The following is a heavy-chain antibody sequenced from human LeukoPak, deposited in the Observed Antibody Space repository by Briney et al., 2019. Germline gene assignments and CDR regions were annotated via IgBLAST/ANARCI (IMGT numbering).Heavy chain of an antibody. J-gene: IGHJ6*02. D-gene: IGHD5-18*01. CDR1: GFTFSDYY. V-gene: IGHV3-11*01. CDR3: ARDHPDVDTAMGHLYYYYYGMDV. CDR2: ISSSGSTI. Sequence: PGGSLRLSCAASGFTFSDYYMSWIRQAPGKGLEWVSYISSSGSTIYYADSVKGRFTISRDNAKNLLYLQMNSLRAEDTAVYYCARDHPDVDTAMGHLYYYYYGMDVWGQGTTVTVSS.